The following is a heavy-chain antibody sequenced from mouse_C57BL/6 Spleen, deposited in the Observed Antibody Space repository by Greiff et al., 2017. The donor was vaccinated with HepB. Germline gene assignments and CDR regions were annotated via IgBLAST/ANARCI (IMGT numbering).Heavy chain of an antibody. D-gene: IGHD2-4*01. Sequence: QVQLKESGAELVRPGTSVKVSCKASGYAFTNYLIEWVKQRPGQGLEWIGVINPGSGGTNYNEKFKGKATLTADKSSSTAYMQLSSLTSEDSAVYFCARDDYDAFYAMDYWGQGTSVTVSS. CDR3: ARDDYDAFYAMDY. V-gene: IGHV1-54*01. CDR1: GYAFTNYL. CDR2: INPGSGGT. J-gene: IGHJ4*01.